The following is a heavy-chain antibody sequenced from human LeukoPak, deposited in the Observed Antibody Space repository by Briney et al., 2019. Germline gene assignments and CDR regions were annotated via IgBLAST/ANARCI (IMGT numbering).Heavy chain of an antibody. CDR1: GYTFTSYY. CDR3: ARDGSIAARTYYYYYMDV. Sequence: ASVKVSCKASGYTFTSYYMHWVRQAPGQGLEWMGIINPSGGSTSYAQKFQGRVTMTRDMSTSTVYMELSSLRSEDTAVYYCARDGSIAARTYYYYYMDVWGKGTTVTVSS. V-gene: IGHV1-46*01. D-gene: IGHD6-6*01. J-gene: IGHJ6*03. CDR2: INPSGGST.